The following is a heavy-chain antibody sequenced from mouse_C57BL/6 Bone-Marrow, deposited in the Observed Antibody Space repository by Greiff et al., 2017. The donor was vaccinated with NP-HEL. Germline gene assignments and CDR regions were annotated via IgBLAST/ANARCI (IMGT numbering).Heavy chain of an antibody. V-gene: IGHV1-55*01. CDR2: IYPGSGST. CDR1: GYTFTSYW. J-gene: IGHJ1*03. Sequence: VQLQQPGAELVKPGASVKMSCKASGYTFTSYWITWVKQRPGQGLEWIGDIYPGSGSTNYNEKFKSKATLTVDTSSSTAYMQLSSLTSEDSAVYYCARPSYGTPYWYFDVWGTGTTVTVSS. D-gene: IGHD1-1*01. CDR3: ARPSYGTPYWYFDV.